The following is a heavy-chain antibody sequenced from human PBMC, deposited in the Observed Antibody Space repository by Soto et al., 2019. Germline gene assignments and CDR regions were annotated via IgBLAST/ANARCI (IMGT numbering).Heavy chain of an antibody. CDR1: CGSCGCYY. V-gene: IGHV4-34*01. Sequence: PSEILSLTFAVYCGSCGCYYWSWIGQPPGEGLWGVGEINRSGGTNXXPSVKCRAXAWVEASENPLXLKLSXETAADTAVYYCARTPRFDSWGQGTLVTVX. CDR3: ARTPRFDS. CDR2: INRSGGT. J-gene: IGHJ4*02.